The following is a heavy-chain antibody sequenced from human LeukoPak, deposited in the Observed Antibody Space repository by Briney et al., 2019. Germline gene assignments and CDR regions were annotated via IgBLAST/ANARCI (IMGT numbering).Heavy chain of an antibody. Sequence: NTSETLSLTCAVYGGSFSGYYWSWIRQPPGKGLEWIGSIYYSGSTYYNPSLKSRVTISVDTSKNQFSLKLSSVTAADTAVYYCARVGIAAPLGCIDYWGQGTLVTVSS. J-gene: IGHJ4*02. CDR1: GGSFSGYY. D-gene: IGHD6-6*01. CDR3: ARVGIAAPLGCIDY. V-gene: IGHV4-34*01. CDR2: IYYSGST.